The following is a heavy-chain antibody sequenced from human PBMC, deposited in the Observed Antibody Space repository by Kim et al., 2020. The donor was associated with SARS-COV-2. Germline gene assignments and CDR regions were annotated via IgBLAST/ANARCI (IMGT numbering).Heavy chain of an antibody. J-gene: IGHJ4*02. V-gene: IGHV3-7*03. Sequence: VDSVKGRFTSSRDNAKNSLYLKMNSLRAEDTAVYYCARLPLWFGDNQDDYWGQGTLVTVSS. D-gene: IGHD3-10*01. CDR3: ARLPLWFGDNQDDY.